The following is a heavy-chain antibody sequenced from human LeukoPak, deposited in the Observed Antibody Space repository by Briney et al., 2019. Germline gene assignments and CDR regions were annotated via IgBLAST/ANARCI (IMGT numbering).Heavy chain of an antibody. D-gene: IGHD3-10*01. CDR3: ARESGIGFAPKNWFDP. CDR2: INHSGST. J-gene: IGHJ5*02. CDR1: GGSFSGYY. Sequence: PSETLSLTCAVYGGSFSGYYWSWIRQPPGKGLEWIGEINHSGSTNYNPSLKSRVTISVDTSKNQFSLKLSSVTAADTAVYYCARESGIGFAPKNWFDPWGQGTLVTVSS. V-gene: IGHV4-34*01.